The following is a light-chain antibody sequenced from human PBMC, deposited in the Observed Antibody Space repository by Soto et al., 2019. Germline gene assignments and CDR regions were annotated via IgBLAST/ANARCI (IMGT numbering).Light chain of an antibody. CDR3: AAWDDRLIGWV. CDR1: SSNIGRNT. V-gene: IGLV1-44*01. Sequence: QAVVTQPPSASGTPGQRVTISCSGSSSNIGRNTVNWYQQLPGTAPKLLIYNNKQRPSGVPDRFSGSKSGTSASLAISGRRSEDETDYYCAAWDDRLIGWVFGGGTQLTVL. J-gene: IGLJ7*01. CDR2: NNK.